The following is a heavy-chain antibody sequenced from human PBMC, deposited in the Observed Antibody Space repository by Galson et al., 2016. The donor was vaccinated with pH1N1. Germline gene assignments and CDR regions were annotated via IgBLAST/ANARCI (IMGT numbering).Heavy chain of an antibody. CDR2: VNPSGST. V-gene: IGHV4-34*01. J-gene: IGHJ4*02. CDR3: AGVDCGGKLGD. D-gene: IGHD2-21*01. CDR1: GGSFSDYY. Sequence: ETLSLTCTVYGGSFSDYYWSWIRQPPGKGLEWIGEVNPSGSTIYNPSLNSRVIISADTSRNPFSLKLTSVTAADTAVYFCAGVDCGGKLGDWGQGTQVTVSS.